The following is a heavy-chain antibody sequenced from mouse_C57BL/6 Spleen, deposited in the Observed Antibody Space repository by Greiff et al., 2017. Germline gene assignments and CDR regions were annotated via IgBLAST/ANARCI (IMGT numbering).Heavy chain of an antibody. J-gene: IGHJ1*03. V-gene: IGHV5-9*01. CDR2: ISGGGGNT. CDR3: ARTLPWYFDV. CDR1: GFTFSSYT. Sequence: EVKLVESGGGLVKPGGSLKLSCAASGFTFSSYTMSWVRQTPEKRLEWVATISGGGGNTYYPDSVKGRFTISRANAKNTLYLQMSSLRYEDTALYYCARTLPWYFDVWGTGTTVTVSS. D-gene: IGHD5-5*01.